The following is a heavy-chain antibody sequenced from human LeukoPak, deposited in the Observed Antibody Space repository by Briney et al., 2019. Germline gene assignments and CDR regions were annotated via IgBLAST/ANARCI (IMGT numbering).Heavy chain of an antibody. Sequence: HVASVKVSCKASGYTFTGYYMHWVRQAPGQGLEWMGWINPNSGGTNYAQKFQGRVTMTRDTSISTAYMELSRLRSDDTAVYYCARVKGSSWYIDYWGQGTLVTVSS. D-gene: IGHD6-13*01. CDR3: ARVKGSSWYIDY. CDR1: GYTFTGYY. J-gene: IGHJ4*02. CDR2: INPNSGGT. V-gene: IGHV1-2*02.